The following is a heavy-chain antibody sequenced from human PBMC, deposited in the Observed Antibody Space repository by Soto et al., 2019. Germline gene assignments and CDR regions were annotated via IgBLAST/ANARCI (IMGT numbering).Heavy chain of an antibody. V-gene: IGHV4-31*01. D-gene: IGHD3-16*01. CDR2: IYYNGRT. CDR3: ARGGEEWIIAFDI. CDR1: GGSISSGGYY. J-gene: IGHJ3*02. Sequence: QVQLQESGPGLVKPSQTLSLTCTVSGGSISSGGYYWSWIRQHPGKGLEWIGYIYYNGRTYYNPSLKSQVTITVDTSKNQFSLKLSSVTAADTAVYYCARGGEEWIIAFDIWGQGTMVTVSS.